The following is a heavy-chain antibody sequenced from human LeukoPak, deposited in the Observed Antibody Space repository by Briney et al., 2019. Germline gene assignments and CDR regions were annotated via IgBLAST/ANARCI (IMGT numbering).Heavy chain of an antibody. D-gene: IGHD1-14*01. Sequence: SETLSLTCRVSGGSISSYYWSWIRQPAGKGLEWIGRIYTSGSTNYNPSLRSRVTMSVDTSKNQFSLKLTSVTAADTAVYYCARNWNHHFDYWGQGTLVTVSS. CDR2: IYTSGST. V-gene: IGHV4-4*07. CDR3: ARNWNHHFDY. J-gene: IGHJ4*02. CDR1: GGSISSYY.